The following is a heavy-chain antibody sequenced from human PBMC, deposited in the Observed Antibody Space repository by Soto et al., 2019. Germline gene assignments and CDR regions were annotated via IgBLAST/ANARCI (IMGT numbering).Heavy chain of an antibody. J-gene: IGHJ4*02. Sequence: GGSLRLSCAASGFTFSSYAMSWVRQAPGKGLEWVSAISGSGGSTYYADSVKGRFTISRDNSKNTLYLQMNSLRAEDTAVYYCAKERYGSGSYYFLAPDYWGQGTLVTVSS. CDR2: ISGSGGST. CDR1: GFTFSSYA. V-gene: IGHV3-23*01. CDR3: AKERYGSGSYYFLAPDY. D-gene: IGHD3-10*01.